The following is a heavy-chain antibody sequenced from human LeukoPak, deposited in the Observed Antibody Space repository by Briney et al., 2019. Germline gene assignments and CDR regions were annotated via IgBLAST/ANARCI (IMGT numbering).Heavy chain of an antibody. CDR3: ASLPLHSQNWLAP. CDR1: VDRFTSYW. J-gene: IGHJ5*02. CDR2: IVPGDSDT. Sequence: GKSLKISCKGYVDRFTSYWVVWVRQMSGKGLEWMGIIVPGDSDTRYSPSIQGQVTISVDRSISTAYLQWSSLKASNTALYYCASLPLHSQNWLAPWGQGTLVTVSS. V-gene: IGHV5-51*01.